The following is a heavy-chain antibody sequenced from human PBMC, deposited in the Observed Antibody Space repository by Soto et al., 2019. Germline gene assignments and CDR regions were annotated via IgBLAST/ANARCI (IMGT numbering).Heavy chain of an antibody. CDR3: ARDRYDFWSGYPGRAFDI. D-gene: IGHD3-3*01. Sequence: QVQLVQSGAEVKKPGASVKVSCKASGYTFTSYGISWVRQAPGQGLEWMGWISAYNGNTNYAQKLQGRDTMTTDTSTSTAYMELRSLRSDDTAVYYCARDRYDFWSGYPGRAFDIWGQGTMVTVSS. CDR2: ISAYNGNT. CDR1: GYTFTSYG. V-gene: IGHV1-18*01. J-gene: IGHJ3*02.